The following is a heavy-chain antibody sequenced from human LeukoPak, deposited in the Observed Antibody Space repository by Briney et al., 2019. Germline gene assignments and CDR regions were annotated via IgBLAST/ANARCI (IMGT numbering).Heavy chain of an antibody. CDR1: GGSFSGYY. D-gene: IGHD2-15*01. V-gene: IGHV4-34*01. CDR3: ARAQPGPDCSGGSCYPRDWFDP. CDR2: INHSGST. Sequence: SETLSLTCAVYGGSFSGYYWSWLRQPPGKGLEWIGEINHSGSTNYNPSLKSRVTISVDTSKNQFSLKLSSVTAADTAVYYCARAQPGPDCSGGSCYPRDWFDPWGQGTLVTVSS. J-gene: IGHJ5*02.